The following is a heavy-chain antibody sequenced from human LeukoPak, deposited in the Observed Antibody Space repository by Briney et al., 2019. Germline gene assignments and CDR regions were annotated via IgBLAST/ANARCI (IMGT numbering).Heavy chain of an antibody. CDR1: GGTFSSYA. CDR2: IIPILGIA. J-gene: IGHJ3*02. V-gene: IGHV1-69*04. CDR3: ARERKYSSSWYGSAFDI. Sequence: ASVKVSCKASGGTFSSYAISWVRQAPGQGLEWMGRIIPILGIANYAQKFQGRVTITADKSTSTAYMELSSLRSEDTAVYYCARERKYSSSWYGSAFDIWGQGTMVTVSS. D-gene: IGHD6-13*01.